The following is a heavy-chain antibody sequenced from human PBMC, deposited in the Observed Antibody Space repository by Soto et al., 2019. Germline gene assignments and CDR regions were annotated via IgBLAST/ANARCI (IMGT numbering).Heavy chain of an antibody. J-gene: IGHJ4*02. Sequence: SETLSLTCGAYNGSFSDYFWNWIRQPPGKGLEWIGEIKESGFATYNPSLKRRVTMSVDTANNQFSLKVTSVTAADTAVYYCARGKSSGPLYYFDTWGQGTLVTVSS. V-gene: IGHV4-34*01. CDR1: NGSFSDYF. CDR2: IKESGFA. D-gene: IGHD6-19*01. CDR3: ARGKSSGPLYYFDT.